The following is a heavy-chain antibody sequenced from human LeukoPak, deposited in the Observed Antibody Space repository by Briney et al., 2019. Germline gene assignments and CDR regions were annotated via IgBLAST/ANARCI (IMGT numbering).Heavy chain of an antibody. CDR1: GYTFTNYA. D-gene: IGHD3-10*01. CDR3: ARDGYGSGAGPQNYYYYGMDV. V-gene: IGHV1-18*01. Sequence: ASVKVSCKASGYTFTNYAMNWVRQAPGQGLEWMGWISAYNGNTNYAQKLQGRVTMTTDTSTSTAYMELRSLRSDDTAVYYCARDGYGSGAGPQNYYYYGMDVWGQGTTVTVSS. J-gene: IGHJ6*02. CDR2: ISAYNGNT.